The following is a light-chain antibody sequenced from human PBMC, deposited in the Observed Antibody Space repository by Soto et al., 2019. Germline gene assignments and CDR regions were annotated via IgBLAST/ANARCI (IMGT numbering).Light chain of an antibody. CDR1: QSLSSTY. V-gene: IGKV3-20*01. J-gene: IGKJ1*01. CDR3: QQFSSSPWS. CDR2: GAS. Sequence: IVLTQSPGTLSLSPGERATLSCRVSQSLSSTYLVWYQQRAGQAPRLLIYGASVRATGIPDRFSGSGSGTDFTLTISRLEPEDFGMYFCQQFSSSPWSFGQGTKVDIK.